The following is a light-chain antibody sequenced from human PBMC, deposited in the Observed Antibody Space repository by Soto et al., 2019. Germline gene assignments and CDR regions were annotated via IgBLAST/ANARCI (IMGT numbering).Light chain of an antibody. CDR2: GIS. V-gene: IGKV3-20*01. CDR1: HTISSSY. Sequence: EIVLTQSPGTLSLPPGERATLSCRASHTISSSYLAWYQQKPGQAPRLLMYGISRRATGIPDRFSGRGSGTDLSLTITSLDPYDFAVYYWRMYVAASVRTFGQGTKLDIK. J-gene: IGKJ1*01. CDR3: RMYVAASVRT.